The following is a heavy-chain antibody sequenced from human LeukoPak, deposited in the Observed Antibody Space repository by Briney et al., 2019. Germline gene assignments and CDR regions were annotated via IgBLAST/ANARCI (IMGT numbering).Heavy chain of an antibody. D-gene: IGHD2-21*01. CDR1: GVSISSSTYY. CDR3: ARGLVGLDY. Sequence: SETLSLTCTVSGVSISSSTYYWAWIRQPPGKSLEWIGSIYSIGLTYYHPSLKSRLTISSDTSNDRFSLKLSSVTAADTAVYYCARGLVGLDYWGQGTLVTVSS. CDR2: IYSIGLT. V-gene: IGHV4-39*07. J-gene: IGHJ4*02.